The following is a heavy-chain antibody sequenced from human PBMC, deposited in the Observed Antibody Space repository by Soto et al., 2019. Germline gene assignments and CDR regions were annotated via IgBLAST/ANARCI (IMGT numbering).Heavy chain of an antibody. V-gene: IGHV4-30-4*01. CDR2: IYKSATT. Sequence: PSETLSLTCSVSGDSISNLDYFWAWIRQPPGQALEYIGYIYKSATTYYNPSFESRVAISVDTSKSQFPLNVTSVTAADTAVYYCASYNWGSFVDDYWGQGTLVTVSS. D-gene: IGHD7-27*01. J-gene: IGHJ4*02. CDR1: GDSISNLDYF. CDR3: ASYNWGSFVDDY.